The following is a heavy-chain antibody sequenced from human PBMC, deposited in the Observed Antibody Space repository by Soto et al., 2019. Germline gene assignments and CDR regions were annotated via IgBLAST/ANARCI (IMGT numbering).Heavy chain of an antibody. D-gene: IGHD3-10*01. CDR2: IIPIFGTA. J-gene: IGHJ6*02. CDR1: GGTFSSYA. CDR3: ASFRYYYGSGSFPLGMDV. V-gene: IGHV1-69*01. Sequence: QVQLVQSGAEVKKPGSSVKVSCKASGGTFSSYAISWVRQAPGQGLEWMGGIIPIFGTANYAQKFQGRVTITADDSTSTAYMELSSLRSEDTAVYYCASFRYYYGSGSFPLGMDVWGQGTTVTVSS.